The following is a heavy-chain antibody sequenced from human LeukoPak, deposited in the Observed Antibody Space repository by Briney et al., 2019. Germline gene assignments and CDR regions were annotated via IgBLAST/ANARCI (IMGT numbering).Heavy chain of an antibody. CDR2: ISGSGGST. Sequence: GGSLRLSCAASGFTFSNYAMSWARQAPGKGLEWVSAISGSGGSTYYADSVKGRFTISRDNSKNTLYLQMNSQRAEDTAVYYCTKGTIWLPFDYWGQGTLVTVSS. D-gene: IGHD5-18*01. CDR1: GFTFSNYA. J-gene: IGHJ4*02. V-gene: IGHV3-23*01. CDR3: TKGTIWLPFDY.